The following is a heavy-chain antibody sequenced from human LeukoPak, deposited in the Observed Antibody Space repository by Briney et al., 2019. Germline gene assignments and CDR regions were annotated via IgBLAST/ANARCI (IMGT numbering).Heavy chain of an antibody. V-gene: IGHV3-7*01. J-gene: IGHJ4*02. D-gene: IGHD5-24*01. Sequence: QAGGSLRLSCAASGFTFSSYWMSWVRQAPGKGLEWVANIKQDGSEKYYVDSVKGRFTISRDNAKNSLYLQMNSLRAEDTAVYYCARDRDSLRDGYNYGDYWGQGTLVTVSS. CDR1: GFTFSSYW. CDR2: IKQDGSEK. CDR3: ARDRDSLRDGYNYGDY.